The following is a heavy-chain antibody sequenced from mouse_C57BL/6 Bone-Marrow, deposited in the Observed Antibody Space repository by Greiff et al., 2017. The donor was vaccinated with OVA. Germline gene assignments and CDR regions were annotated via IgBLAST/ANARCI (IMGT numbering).Heavy chain of an antibody. D-gene: IGHD1-1*01. J-gene: IGHJ1*03. CDR1: GYSITSGYY. V-gene: IGHV3-6*01. Sequence: EVKLQESGPGLVKPSQSLSLTCSVTGYSITSGYYWNWIRQFPGNKLEWMGYISYDGSNNYNPSLKNRISITRDTSKNQFFLKLNSVTTEDTATYYCARGHYGSSPWYFDVWGTGTTVTVSS. CDR2: ISYDGSN. CDR3: ARGHYGSSPWYFDV.